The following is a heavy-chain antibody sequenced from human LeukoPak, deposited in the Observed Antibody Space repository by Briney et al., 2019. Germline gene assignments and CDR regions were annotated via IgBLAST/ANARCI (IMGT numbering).Heavy chain of an antibody. CDR1: GGSISSGGYY. D-gene: IGHD3-22*01. CDR2: IYYSGST. CDR3: ARELVGYDSSGYLDY. V-gene: IGHV4-31*03. J-gene: IGHJ4*02. Sequence: PSETLSLTCTVSGGSISSGGYYWSWIRQHPGKGLEWIGYIYYSGSTYYNPSLKSRVTISVDTSKNQFSRKLSSVTAADTAVYYCARELVGYDSSGYLDYWAREPWSPSPQ.